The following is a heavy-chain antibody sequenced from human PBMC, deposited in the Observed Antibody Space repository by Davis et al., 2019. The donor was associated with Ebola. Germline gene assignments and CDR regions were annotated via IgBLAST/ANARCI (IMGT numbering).Heavy chain of an antibody. Sequence: SLRLSCAASGFTFDDYAMHWVRQAPGKGLEWVSGISWNSGSIGYADSVEGRFTISRDNAKNSLYLQMNSLRAEDTALYYCAKERGRDGYNPLDYWGQGTLVTVSS. CDR1: GFTFDDYA. CDR3: AKERGRDGYNPLDY. J-gene: IGHJ4*02. CDR2: ISWNSGSI. D-gene: IGHD5-24*01. V-gene: IGHV3-9*01.